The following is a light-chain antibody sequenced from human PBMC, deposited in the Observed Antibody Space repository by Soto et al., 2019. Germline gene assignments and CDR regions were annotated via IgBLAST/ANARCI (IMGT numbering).Light chain of an antibody. Sequence: SALTRPPSASGTPGQMVTISCSGSSSNIKSNYVYWYQQLPGTAPKLLIYRNDQRPSGVPDRFSGSKSGTSASLAISGLRSEDEADYYCATWDDSLSGYVFGTGTKVTVL. V-gene: IGLV1-47*01. CDR1: SSNIKSNY. J-gene: IGLJ1*01. CDR2: RND. CDR3: ATWDDSLSGYV.